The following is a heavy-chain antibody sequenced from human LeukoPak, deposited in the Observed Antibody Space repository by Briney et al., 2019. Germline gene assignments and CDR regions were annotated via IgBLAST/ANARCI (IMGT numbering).Heavy chain of an antibody. D-gene: IGHD6-6*01. CDR2: ISSSGSTI. CDR1: GFTFSDYY. J-gene: IGHJ3*02. Sequence: GGSLRLSCAASGFTFSDYYMSWIRQAPGKGREWVSYISSSGSTIYYADSVKGRFTISRDNAKNSLYLQMNSLRAEDTAVYYCARDSAYSSSPGAFDIWGQGTMVTVSS. CDR3: ARDSAYSSSPGAFDI. V-gene: IGHV3-11*01.